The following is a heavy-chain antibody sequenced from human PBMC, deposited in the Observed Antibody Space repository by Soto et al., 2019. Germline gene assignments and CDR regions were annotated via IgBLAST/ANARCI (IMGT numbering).Heavy chain of an antibody. Sequence: ASVKVSCKASGYTFTGYYMHWVRQAPGQGLEWMGWINPNSGGTNYAQKFQGWVTMTRDTSISTAYMELSRLRSDDTAVYYCARASYCSSNSCQRDYYGMDVWGQGTTVTVSS. CDR1: GYTFTGYY. D-gene: IGHD2-2*01. CDR3: ARASYCSSNSCQRDYYGMDV. V-gene: IGHV1-2*04. J-gene: IGHJ6*02. CDR2: INPNSGGT.